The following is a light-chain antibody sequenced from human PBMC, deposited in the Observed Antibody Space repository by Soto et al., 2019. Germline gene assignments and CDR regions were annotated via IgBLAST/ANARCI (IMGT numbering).Light chain of an antibody. J-gene: IGKJ1*01. CDR1: QTGSNSY. Sequence: IVLTQSPGTLSLSPGERATLSCRASQTGSNSYLAWYQHKSGQAPRLLIYGVYSRATGIPDRFSGSGSGTEFTLTITRLEPEDSAVYFCQHYGFSQWTFGQGTKVDNK. CDR3: QHYGFSQWT. CDR2: GVY. V-gene: IGKV3-20*01.